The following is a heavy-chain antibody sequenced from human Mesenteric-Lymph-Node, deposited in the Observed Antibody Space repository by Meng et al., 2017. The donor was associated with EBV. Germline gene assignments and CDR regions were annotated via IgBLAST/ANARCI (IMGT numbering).Heavy chain of an antibody. CDR2: INDGNGNT. Sequence: HVNIVPPWARLNNPVSPLTVSCKASVYINETMHWVRQAPGQRIGWMGWINDGNGNTEYSQKFQGRVTITRDTSASTAHMEVSSLRSEDTAVYYCATAYCGSDCYVHYLIEYWGQGTLVTVSS. J-gene: IGHJ4*02. V-gene: IGHV1-3*01. CDR1: VYINET. CDR3: ATAYCGSDCYVHYLIEY. D-gene: IGHD2-21*02.